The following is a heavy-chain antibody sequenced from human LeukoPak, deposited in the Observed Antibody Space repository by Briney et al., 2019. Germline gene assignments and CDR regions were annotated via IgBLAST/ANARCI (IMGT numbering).Heavy chain of an antibody. CDR3: ARGHLESSTSRNEQDY. D-gene: IGHD2-2*01. CDR2: IDPSDSYT. V-gene: IGHV5-10-1*01. J-gene: IGHJ4*02. CDR1: GYSFTSYW. Sequence: GESLKISCKGSGYSFTSYWISWVRQMPGKGLEWMGRIDPSDSYTNYSPSFQGHVTISADKSISTAYLQWSSLKASDTAMYYCARGHLESSTSRNEQDYWGQGTLITVSS.